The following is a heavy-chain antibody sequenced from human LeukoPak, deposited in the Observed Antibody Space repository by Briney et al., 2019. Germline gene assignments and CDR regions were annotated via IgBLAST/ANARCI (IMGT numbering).Heavy chain of an antibody. J-gene: IGHJ6*03. CDR1: GFTFSNFG. CDR3: AKDLVITGTDYYYYMDV. CDR2: IRYDGGNK. D-gene: IGHD1-7*01. Sequence: PGGSLRLSCAASGFTFSNFGMHWVRQAPGKGLEWVAFIRYDGGNKYYADSVKGRFTISRDNSKNTLYLQMNSLRAEDTAVYYCAKDLVITGTDYYYYMDVWGKGTTTVTVSS. V-gene: IGHV3-30*02.